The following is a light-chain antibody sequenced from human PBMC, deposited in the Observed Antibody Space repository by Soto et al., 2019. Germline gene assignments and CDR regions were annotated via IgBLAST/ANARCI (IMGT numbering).Light chain of an antibody. Sequence: EIVMTQSPATLSVSPGERATLSCRASQNNRRSLAWYQQKPGQAPRLLIYGASSRATGIPDRFSGSGSGTDFTLTISRLEPEDFAVYYCQQYGSSPTWTFGQGTKVDIK. CDR1: QNNRRS. CDR3: QQYGSSPTWT. J-gene: IGKJ1*01. V-gene: IGKV3-20*01. CDR2: GAS.